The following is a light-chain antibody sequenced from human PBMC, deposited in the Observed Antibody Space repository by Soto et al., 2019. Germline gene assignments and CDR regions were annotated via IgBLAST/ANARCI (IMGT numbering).Light chain of an antibody. V-gene: IGKV3-20*01. Sequence: EIVLTQSPGTLSLSPGERATLSCRASQSVSSSYLAWYQQKPGQAPRLLIYGASSRATGIPDRFSGSGSGTDFILTISRLEHEDVAEYYCQQYGSSPVFGGGTKVEIK. CDR1: QSVSSSY. J-gene: IGKJ4*01. CDR3: QQYGSSPV. CDR2: GAS.